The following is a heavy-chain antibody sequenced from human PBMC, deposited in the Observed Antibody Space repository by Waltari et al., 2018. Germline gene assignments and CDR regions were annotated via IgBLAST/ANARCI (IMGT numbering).Heavy chain of an antibody. CDR1: GEYITDWN. CDR2: IHYTGIS. V-gene: IGHV4-59*01. J-gene: IGHJ4*02. CDR3: ARTARVPE. Sequence: QMQLQESGPRLMKPSETLSLTCIVSGEYITDWNWSWIRQPPGGGFEYLGYIHYTGISKYNPSLRGRVSMSTDTAKNQFSLNLMSVSAADTAVYFCARTARVPEWGQGTLVTVSS.